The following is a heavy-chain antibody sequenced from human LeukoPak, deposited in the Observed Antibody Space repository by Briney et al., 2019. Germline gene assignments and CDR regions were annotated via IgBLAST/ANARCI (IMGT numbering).Heavy chain of an antibody. CDR3: AKDQGGPFDY. V-gene: IGHV3-23*01. CDR2: MSGSGGTT. Sequence: GGSLRLSCAASGFTFSSYAMSWVRQAPGKGPERVSGMSGSGGTTYYADSVKGRFTISRDNSKNTLYLQMNSLRAEDTAVYYCAKDQGGPFDYWGQGTLVTVSS. CDR1: GFTFSSYA. J-gene: IGHJ4*02.